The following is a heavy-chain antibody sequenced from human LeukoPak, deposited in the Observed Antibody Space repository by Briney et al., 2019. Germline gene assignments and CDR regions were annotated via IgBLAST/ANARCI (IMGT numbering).Heavy chain of an antibody. CDR2: IRYDGSNK. D-gene: IGHD2-2*01. CDR3: AKDRGVVVPAAKMDFDY. CDR1: GFTFSSYG. J-gene: IGHJ4*02. V-gene: IGHV3-30*02. Sequence: GGSLRLSCAASGFTFSSYGMHWVRQAPGKGLEWVAFIRYDGSNKYYADSLKGRFTISRDNSKNTLYLQMNSLRAEDTAVYYCAKDRGVVVPAAKMDFDYWGQGTLVTVSS.